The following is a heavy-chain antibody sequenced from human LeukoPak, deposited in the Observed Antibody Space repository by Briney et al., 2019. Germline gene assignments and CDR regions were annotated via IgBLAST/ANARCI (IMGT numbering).Heavy chain of an antibody. CDR2: IYSGGST. CDR1: GLAVSSNY. Sequence: GESLRLSCAASGLAVSSNYMSWVRQAPGKGLEWVSAIYSGGSTYYADSERGRFTISRDNSKNTLYLQVNSLRAEDTAMYYCARNILFAFDIWGQGTMVTVSS. V-gene: IGHV3-53*01. J-gene: IGHJ3*02. CDR3: ARNILFAFDI. D-gene: IGHD2/OR15-2a*01.